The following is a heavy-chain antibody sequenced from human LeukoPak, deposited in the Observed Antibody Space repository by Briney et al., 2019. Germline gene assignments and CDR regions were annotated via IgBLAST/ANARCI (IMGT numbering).Heavy chain of an antibody. CDR1: GFTVSTYY. V-gene: IGHV3-53*01. D-gene: IGHD2-2*01. Sequence: GGSLRLSCAASGFTVSTYYMTWVRQAPGKGLECVSVIYSGGSTYYADSVKGRFTVSRDNSKTTLYLQMNSLRAEDTAMYYCARGLGYCTSTTCLLPFDYWGQGTLLTVSS. CDR2: IYSGGST. CDR3: ARGLGYCTSTTCLLPFDY. J-gene: IGHJ4*02.